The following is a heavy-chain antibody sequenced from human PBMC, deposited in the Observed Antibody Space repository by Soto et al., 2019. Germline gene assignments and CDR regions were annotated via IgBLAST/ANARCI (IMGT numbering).Heavy chain of an antibody. Sequence: QVQLQESGPGLVKPSETLSLTCTVSGGSISRYYWSWIRQPPGKGLEWIGYMYNTGGTVYNPSFKSRVTISVDTSKNQFSLKLNSVTAADTAVHYCARDLWGYCGTDCYPLDVWGQGTTVTVSS. J-gene: IGHJ6*02. CDR2: MYNTGGT. CDR3: ARDLWGYCGTDCYPLDV. CDR1: GGSISRYY. D-gene: IGHD2-21*02. V-gene: IGHV4-59*01.